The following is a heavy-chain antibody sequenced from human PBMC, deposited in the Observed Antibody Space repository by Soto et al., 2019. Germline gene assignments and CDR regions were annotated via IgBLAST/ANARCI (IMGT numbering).Heavy chain of an antibody. Sequence: GGSLRLSCAASGFTFSSYGMHWVRQAPGKGLEWVAVISYDGSNKYYADSVKGRFTISRDNSKNTLYLQMNSLRAEDTAVYYCARDLLASGSYFPFDYWGQGTLVTVSS. CDR3: ARDLLASGSYFPFDY. D-gene: IGHD3-10*01. J-gene: IGHJ4*02. CDR1: GFTFSSYG. CDR2: ISYDGSNK. V-gene: IGHV3-30*03.